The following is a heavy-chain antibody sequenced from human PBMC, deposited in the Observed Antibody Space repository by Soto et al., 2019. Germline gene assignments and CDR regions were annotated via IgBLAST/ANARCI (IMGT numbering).Heavy chain of an antibody. CDR2: IIPIFGTA. Sequence: QVQLVQSGAEVKKPGSSVKVSRKASGGTFSSYAIDWVRQAPGQGLEWMGGIIPIFGTANYAQKFHGRITITADESTNTAYMELRSLRSEDTAVYYCARGVHYDSSGYYYFYWGQGTLVTVSS. CDR1: GGTFSSYA. D-gene: IGHD3-22*01. J-gene: IGHJ4*02. CDR3: ARGVHYDSSGYYYFY. V-gene: IGHV1-69*01.